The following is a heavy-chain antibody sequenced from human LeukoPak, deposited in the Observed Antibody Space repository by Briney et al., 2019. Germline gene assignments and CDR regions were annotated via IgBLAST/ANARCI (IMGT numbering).Heavy chain of an antibody. CDR2: ISGSGA. V-gene: IGHV3-23*01. CDR3: ARAEWWRSDWFDP. Sequence: GGSLRLSCAASGFTFSSSAMSWVRQAPGKGLEWVSTISGSGAYYADSVKGRFTISRDNSKNTLYLQMNSLRAEDTAVYYCARAEWWRSDWFDPWGQGTLVTVSS. D-gene: IGHD2-15*01. J-gene: IGHJ5*02. CDR1: GFTFSSSA.